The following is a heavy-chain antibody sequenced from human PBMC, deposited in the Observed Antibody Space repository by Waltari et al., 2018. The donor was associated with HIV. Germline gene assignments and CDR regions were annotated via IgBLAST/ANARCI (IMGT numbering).Heavy chain of an antibody. CDR1: GGSLSGYY. CDR3: ARGLYYYDSRGYRDNYFDY. V-gene: IGHV4-34*01. J-gene: IGHJ4*02. CDR2: INHSGST. D-gene: IGHD3-22*01. Sequence: QVQLQQWGAGLLKPSETLSLTCAVYGGSLSGYYWRWIRQPPGKGLEWIGEINHSGSTNYNPSLMSRVTISVDTSKNQFSLKLSSVTAADTAVYYCARGLYYYDSRGYRDNYFDYWGQGTLVTVSS.